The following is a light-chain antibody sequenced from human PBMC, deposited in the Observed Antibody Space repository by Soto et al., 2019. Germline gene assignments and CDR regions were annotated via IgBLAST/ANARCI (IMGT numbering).Light chain of an antibody. V-gene: IGKV3-11*01. CDR1: QSVSNNY. CDR3: QQRSNWPTWT. CDR2: DAS. J-gene: IGKJ1*01. Sequence: IVLTQSPGTLSLSPGERATLSCRASQSVSNNYLAWYQQKPGQAPRLLIYDASNRATGIPARFSGSGSGTDFTLTISSLEPEDFAVYYCQQRSNWPTWTFGQGTKVDVK.